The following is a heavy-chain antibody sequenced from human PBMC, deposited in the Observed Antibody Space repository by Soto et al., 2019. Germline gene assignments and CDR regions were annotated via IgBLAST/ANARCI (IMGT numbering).Heavy chain of an antibody. V-gene: IGHV1-2*02. J-gene: IGHJ4*02. Sequence: GASVKVSCKATGYTFSGYYMHWVRQAPGQGLEWMGWINPNSGGTNYAQKFQGRVTMTTDTSTSTAYMELRRLRSDDTAVYYCARVRSSSSSFDYWGQGTLVTVSS. CDR2: INPNSGGT. D-gene: IGHD6-6*01. CDR1: GYTFSGYY. CDR3: ARVRSSSSSFDY.